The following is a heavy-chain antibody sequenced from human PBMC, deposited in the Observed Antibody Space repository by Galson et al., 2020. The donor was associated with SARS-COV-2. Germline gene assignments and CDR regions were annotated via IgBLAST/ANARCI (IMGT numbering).Heavy chain of an antibody. D-gene: IGHD2-2*01. J-gene: IGHJ5*02. CDR1: GGSVSTDAW. V-gene: IGHV4-4*02. CDR3: ATSSPYCSSTSCHHNWFDH. Sequence: SETLSLTCDVFGGSVSTDAWWWGWVRQPPGKGLEWIGEIHHSGNTNYNPSLKSRVTISVDKSKNQFSLNLNSMTAADTAVYYCATSSPYCSSTSCHHNWFDHWGQGTLVTVSS. CDR2: IHHSGNT.